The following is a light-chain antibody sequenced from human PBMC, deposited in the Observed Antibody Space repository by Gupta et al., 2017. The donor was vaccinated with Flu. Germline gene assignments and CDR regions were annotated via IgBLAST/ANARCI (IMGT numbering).Light chain of an antibody. V-gene: IGKV3-11*01. J-gene: IGKJ4*01. CDR3: RQRASWPLT. CDR1: QSVSNF. CDR2: DTS. Sequence: EIVLTQSPATLSLFPGERATLSCRASQSVSNFLAWYQQKPGQAPRLLIYDTSNRATGIPARFSGSGSATDFTLSISSLEPEHFAIYYCRQRASWPLTFGGGTRVEIK.